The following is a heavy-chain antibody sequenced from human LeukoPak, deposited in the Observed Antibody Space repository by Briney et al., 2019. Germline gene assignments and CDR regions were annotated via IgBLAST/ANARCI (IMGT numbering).Heavy chain of an antibody. V-gene: IGHV4-59*01. J-gene: IGHJ6*03. CDR2: IYYSGST. CDR3: ARETSRKGAHYMDV. D-gene: IGHD1-14*01. CDR1: GGSISFYY. Sequence: SETLSLTCTVSGGSISFYYWSWIRQPPGKGLEWIGYIYYSGSTNYNPSLKSRVTISVDTSKNQFSLKLSSVTAADTAVYYCARETSRKGAHYMDVWGKGTTVTISS.